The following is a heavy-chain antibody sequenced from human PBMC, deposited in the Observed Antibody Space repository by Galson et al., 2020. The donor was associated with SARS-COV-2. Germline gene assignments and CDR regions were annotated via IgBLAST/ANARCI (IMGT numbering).Heavy chain of an antibody. CDR1: GFTFSSYA. CDR3: GKGGFWELQHDMDV. Sequence: GESLKISCAASGFTFSSYAMNWVRQAPGMGLEWVSTISGGGGSTYYADSVKGRFTISRDNSKITLYLQVNSLRADDTAIYDCGKGGFWELQHDMDVWGKGTTVTVSS. J-gene: IGHJ6*03. CDR2: ISGGGGST. V-gene: IGHV3-23*01. D-gene: IGHD3-10*01.